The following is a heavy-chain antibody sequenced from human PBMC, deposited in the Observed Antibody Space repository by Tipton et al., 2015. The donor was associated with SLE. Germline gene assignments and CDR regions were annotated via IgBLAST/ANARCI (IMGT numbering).Heavy chain of an antibody. CDR1: GGSIGSLPW. J-gene: IGHJ4*02. CDR2: IHHDTGTT. D-gene: IGHD6-13*01. Sequence: TLSLTCAVSGGSIGSLPWWSWVRQPPGKGLEWIGEIHHDTGTTNYNPSLKSRVTISVDKSKNQFSLELSSVTAADTAVYYCARRKSSWTYYFDYWGQGTLVTVSS. CDR3: ARRKSSWTYYFDY. V-gene: IGHV4-4*02.